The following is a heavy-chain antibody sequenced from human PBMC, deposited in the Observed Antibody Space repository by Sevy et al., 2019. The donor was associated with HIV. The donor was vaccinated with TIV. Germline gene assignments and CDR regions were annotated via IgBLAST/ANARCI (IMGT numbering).Heavy chain of an antibody. CDR3: ARTGEVGANDYFFDY. CDR1: GFTFSDYY. J-gene: IGHJ4*01. V-gene: IGHV3-11*01. D-gene: IGHD1-26*01. Sequence: GGSLRLSCAASGFTFSDYYMSWIRQAPGKGLEWVSYISSSGSTRYYANAVKGRFTISRDNAKNSMYLQMNSLRAEVTAGYYSARTGEVGANDYFFDYWGQGTLVSVSS. CDR2: ISSSGSTR.